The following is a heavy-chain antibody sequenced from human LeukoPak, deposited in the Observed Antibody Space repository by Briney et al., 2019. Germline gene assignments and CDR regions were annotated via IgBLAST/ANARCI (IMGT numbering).Heavy chain of an antibody. D-gene: IGHD4-17*01. V-gene: IGHV1-24*01. J-gene: IGHJ4*02. CDR1: GYTLTELS. CDR3: ATVDLRRATFDY. Sequence: ASVKVSCKVSGYTLTELSMRWVRQAPGKGLEWMGGFDPEDGETIYAQKFQGRVTMTEDTSTDTAYMELSSLRSEDTAVYYCATVDLRRATFDYWGQGTLVTVSS. CDR2: FDPEDGET.